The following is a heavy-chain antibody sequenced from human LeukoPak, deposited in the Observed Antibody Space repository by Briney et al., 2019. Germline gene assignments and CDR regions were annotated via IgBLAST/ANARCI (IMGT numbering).Heavy chain of an antibody. V-gene: IGHV4-38-2*02. CDR3: AREYLEYGSGNDYFDY. CDR1: GYSIRSGHY. J-gene: IGHJ4*02. Sequence: PSETLSLTCTVSGYSIRSGHYWGWIRQPPGKGLEWIGNIFHSENTYYNPSLKSRVTISLDTSKSHFSLKVSSVTAADTAVYYCAREYLEYGSGNDYFDYWGQGTLVTVSS. CDR2: IFHSENT. D-gene: IGHD3-10*01.